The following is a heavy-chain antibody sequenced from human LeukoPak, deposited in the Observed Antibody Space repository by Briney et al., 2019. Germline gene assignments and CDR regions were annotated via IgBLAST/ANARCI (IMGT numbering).Heavy chain of an antibody. V-gene: IGHV3-23*01. CDR3: AKAEGYDILTGLDY. CDR2: IGASGGST. D-gene: IGHD3-9*01. CDR1: GFTFSSYA. J-gene: IGHJ4*02. Sequence: GGSLRLSYATSGFTFSSYAMSWVRQAPGKGLEWVSGIGASGGSTYYADSVKGRFTISRDNSKNTLYLQMNSLRTEDTAVYYCAKAEGYDILTGLDYWGQGTLVTVSS.